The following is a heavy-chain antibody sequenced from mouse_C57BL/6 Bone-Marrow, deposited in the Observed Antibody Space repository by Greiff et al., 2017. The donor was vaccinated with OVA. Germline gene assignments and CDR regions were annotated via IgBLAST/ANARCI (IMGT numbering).Heavy chain of an antibody. CDR1: GYTFTSYG. V-gene: IGHV1-81*01. J-gene: IGHJ3*01. CDR2: IYPRSGNT. CDR3: AYYSPRFAY. D-gene: IGHD2-12*01. Sequence: QVQLQQSGAELARPGASVKLSCKASGYTFTSYGISWVKQRTGQGLEWIGEIYPRSGNTYYNEKFKGKATLTADNSSSTAYMELRSLTSEDSAVYFCAYYSPRFAYWGQGTLVTVSA.